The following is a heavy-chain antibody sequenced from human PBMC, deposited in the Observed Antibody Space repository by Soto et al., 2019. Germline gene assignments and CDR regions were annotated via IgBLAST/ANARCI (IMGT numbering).Heavy chain of an antibody. CDR1: GFTFNTYA. D-gene: IGHD3-10*01. V-gene: IGHV3-23*01. CDR2: ISGSGATT. Sequence: EVQLLESGGGLVQPGESLTLSCAASGFTFNTYAMTWARRAPGKGLEWVSAISGSGATTYVADSVKGRFTISRDNSKDTLYLQMNSLRAEDTVIYYCAKGRGGAYYYYGLDVWGQGTTVTVSS. CDR3: AKGRGGAYYYYGLDV. J-gene: IGHJ6*02.